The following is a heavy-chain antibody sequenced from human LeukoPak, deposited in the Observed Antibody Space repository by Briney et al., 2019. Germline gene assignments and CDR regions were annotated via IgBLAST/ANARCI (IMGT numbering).Heavy chain of an antibody. CDR2: ISYDGSNK. CDR3: AKDLDRDGYTPYYYYGMDV. CDR1: GFTFSSYG. J-gene: IGHJ6*02. D-gene: IGHD5-24*01. V-gene: IGHV3-30*18. Sequence: GGSLRLSCAASGFTFSSYGMHWVRQAPGKGLEWVAVISYDGSNKYYADSVKGRFTISRDNSKNTLYLQMNSLRAEDTAVYYCAKDLDRDGYTPYYYYGMDVWGQGTTVTVSS.